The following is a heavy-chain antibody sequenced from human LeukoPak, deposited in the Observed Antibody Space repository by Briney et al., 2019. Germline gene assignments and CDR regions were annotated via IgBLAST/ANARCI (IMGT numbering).Heavy chain of an antibody. CDR2: IYSGGST. D-gene: IGHD3-9*01. CDR1: GFTVSSNY. CDR3: ARAPLYYDILTGKTFDY. V-gene: IGHV3-66*01. J-gene: IGHJ4*02. Sequence: GGSLRLSCAASGFTVSSNYMSWVRQAPGKGLEWVSVIYSGGSTYYADSVKGRFTISRDNSKNTLYLQMNSLRAEDTAVHYCARAPLYYDILTGKTFDYWGQGTLVTVSS.